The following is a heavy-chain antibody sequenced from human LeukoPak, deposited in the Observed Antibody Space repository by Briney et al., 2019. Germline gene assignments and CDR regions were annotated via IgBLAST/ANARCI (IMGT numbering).Heavy chain of an antibody. D-gene: IGHD3-16*01. CDR1: GFTFSNFA. V-gene: IGHV3-23*01. Sequence: PGGSLRLSCAASGFTFSNFAMNWVRQAPGKGLEWVSGISGSGSNTYYADSVRGPFTISRDNSKNTVYLQMNSLRAEDTAIYYCAPTPAWSRGGLDHWGQGTLVNGSS. J-gene: IGHJ4*01. CDR2: ISGSGSNT. CDR3: APTPAWSRGGLDH.